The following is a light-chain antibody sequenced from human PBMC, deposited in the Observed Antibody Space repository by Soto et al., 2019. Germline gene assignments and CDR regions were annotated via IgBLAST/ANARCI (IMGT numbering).Light chain of an antibody. Sequence: ESVLMQALGTLSLSQGERATLSCRASQSVSSKYLAWYQQKPGQAPRVLIYGTSIRASGVPERFSGGGSGTDFTLTITRLEPEDFAVYYCQQYGSSLFTFGPGT. V-gene: IGKV3-20*01. CDR3: QQYGSSLFT. J-gene: IGKJ3*01. CDR2: GTS. CDR1: QSVSSKY.